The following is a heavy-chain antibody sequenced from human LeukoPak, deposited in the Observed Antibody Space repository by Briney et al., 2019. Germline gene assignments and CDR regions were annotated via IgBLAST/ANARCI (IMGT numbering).Heavy chain of an antibody. Sequence: GGSLRLSCAASGFTFSNYAMHWVRQAPGKGLEWVAVISYDGSNRYYADSVKGRFTISRDNSKNTLSLQMNSLRAEDTAVYYCAKGIELWLTYFDHWGQGTLVTVSS. CDR1: GFTFSNYA. V-gene: IGHV3-30-3*01. D-gene: IGHD5-18*01. CDR2: ISYDGSNR. J-gene: IGHJ4*02. CDR3: AKGIELWLTYFDH.